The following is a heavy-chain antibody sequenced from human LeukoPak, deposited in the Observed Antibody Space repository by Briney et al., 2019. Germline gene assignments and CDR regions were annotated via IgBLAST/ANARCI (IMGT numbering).Heavy chain of an antibody. J-gene: IGHJ4*02. D-gene: IGHD2-21*02. V-gene: IGHV3-48*04. CDR3: ARAPVRGDLD. CDR2: ISSSSSTI. Sequence: GGSLRLSCAASGFTFSSHSMNWVRQAPGKGLEWVSYISSSSSTIYYADSVEGRFTISRDNAKNSLYLQMNSLRAEDTAVYYCARAPVRGDLDWGQGTLVTVSS. CDR1: GFTFSSHS.